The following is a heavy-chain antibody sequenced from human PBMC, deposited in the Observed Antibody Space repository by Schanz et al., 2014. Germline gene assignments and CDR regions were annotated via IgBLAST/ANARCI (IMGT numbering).Heavy chain of an antibody. J-gene: IGHJ4*02. CDR2: IYASGAT. D-gene: IGHD3-10*01. CDR1: GFTFSDYY. V-gene: IGHV3-66*01. CDR3: ARDGNYYGSRNYYKTPYYFDY. Sequence: VQLLQFGGGVVQPGRSLRLSCAASGFTFSDYYMSWIRQAPGKGLEWVSTIYASGATYYADSVKRRFTISRDISKNTLHLQVTSLRAEDTAIYYCARDGNYYGSRNYYKTPYYFDYWGQGTLXTVSS.